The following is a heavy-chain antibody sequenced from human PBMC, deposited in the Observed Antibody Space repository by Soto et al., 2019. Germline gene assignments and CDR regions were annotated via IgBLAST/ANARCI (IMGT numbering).Heavy chain of an antibody. CDR2: ISSNRSYI. CDR1: GFTFSSYA. J-gene: IGHJ4*02. D-gene: IGHD6-6*01. V-gene: IGHV3-64*04. Sequence: GGSLRLSCSASGFTFSSYAMHWVRQAPGKGLEYVSAISSNRSYIYYADSVKGRFTISRDNSKNTLYLQMNSLRAEDTAVYYCARDRVAALDYWGQGTLVTVSS. CDR3: ARDRVAALDY.